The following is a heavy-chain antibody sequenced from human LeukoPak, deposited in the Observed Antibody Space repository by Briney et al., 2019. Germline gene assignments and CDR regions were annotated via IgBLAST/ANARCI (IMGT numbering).Heavy chain of an antibody. CDR1: GFTFSSYA. CDR3: AKGYCSSTSCPGFPH. V-gene: IGHV3-23*01. CDR2: ISGSGGST. Sequence: PGGSLRLSCAASGFTFSSYAMSWARQAPGKGREWVSAISGSGGSTYSADSVKGRFTISRDNSKNTLYLPMNSLRAEDTAVYYCAKGYCSSTSCPGFPHWGQGTLVTAPS. D-gene: IGHD2-2*01. J-gene: IGHJ1*01.